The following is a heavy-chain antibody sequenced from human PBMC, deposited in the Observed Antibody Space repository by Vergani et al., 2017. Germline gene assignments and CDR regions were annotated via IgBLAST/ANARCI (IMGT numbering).Heavy chain of an antibody. D-gene: IGHD3-22*01. CDR1: RYSFTNYW. J-gene: IGHJ4*02. V-gene: IGHV5-51*01. Sequence: EVQLVQSGAEVKKPGESLKISCQISRYSFTNYWIGWVRQMPGKGLEWMGIIHPADSDTRYSPSFQGRVTISVDKSISTAYLQRSGLRASDSAMYYCARLYGRDSSGGKYFDYWGRGTLVTVSS. CDR2: IHPADSDT. CDR3: ARLYGRDSSGGKYFDY.